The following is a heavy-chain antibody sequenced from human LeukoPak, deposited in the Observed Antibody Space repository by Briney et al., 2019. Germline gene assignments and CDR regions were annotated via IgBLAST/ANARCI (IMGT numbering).Heavy chain of an antibody. CDR2: VYHSGTT. CDR3: ARDPRALLILGEISGNWFDP. V-gene: IGHV4-38-2*02. CDR1: GYSISSGYY. J-gene: IGHJ5*02. D-gene: IGHD3-16*02. Sequence: SETLSLTCTVSGYSISSGYYWAWIRQPPGKGLEWFGSVYHSGTTYYNPSLKSRVTMSVDTSNNHFSLKLTSVTAADTAVYYCARDPRALLILGEISGNWFDPWGPGTLVIVSS.